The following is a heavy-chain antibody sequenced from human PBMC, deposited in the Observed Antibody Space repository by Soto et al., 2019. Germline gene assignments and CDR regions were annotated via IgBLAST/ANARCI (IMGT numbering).Heavy chain of an antibody. CDR2: IIPIIGII. CDR1: GGTFSTYT. CDR3: AGDPDSHYNDSHASSYP. V-gene: IGHV1-69*04. D-gene: IGHD4-4*01. Sequence: SVKVSCKASGGTFSTYTITWVRQAPGQGFEWMGRIIPIIGIINYAQKFQGRVTISADKFTGTAYMELTGLRSDDTAVYFCAGDPDSHYNDSHASSYPWGQGTLVTVSS. J-gene: IGHJ5*02.